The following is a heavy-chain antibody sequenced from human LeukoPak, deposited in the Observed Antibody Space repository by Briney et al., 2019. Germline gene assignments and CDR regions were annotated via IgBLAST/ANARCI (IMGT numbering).Heavy chain of an antibody. D-gene: IGHD6-13*01. CDR1: SGSITSYY. CDR2: IYYSGST. J-gene: IGHJ4*02. Sequence: SETLSLTCSVSSGSITSYYWSWLRQPPGKGLEWIGYIYYSGSTNYNPSVKSRVTMSVDTSKNQFSLRLSSVNAADTAVYYCARDILATSIAAPYYWGQGTLVTVSS. V-gene: IGHV4-59*12. CDR3: ARDILATSIAAPYY.